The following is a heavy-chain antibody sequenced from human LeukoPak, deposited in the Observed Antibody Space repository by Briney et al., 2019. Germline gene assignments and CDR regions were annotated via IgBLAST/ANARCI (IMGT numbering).Heavy chain of an antibody. CDR2: IYYSGST. J-gene: IGHJ3*02. V-gene: IGHV4-61*01. D-gene: IGHD5-24*01. Sequence: PSETLSLTCTVSGGSISSGSYYWSWIRQPPGKGLEWIGYIYYSGSTNYNPSLKSRVTISVDTSKNQFSLKLSSVTAADTAVYYCARVGEMATIPNDAFDIWGQGTMVTVSS. CDR1: GGSISSGSYY. CDR3: ARVGEMATIPNDAFDI.